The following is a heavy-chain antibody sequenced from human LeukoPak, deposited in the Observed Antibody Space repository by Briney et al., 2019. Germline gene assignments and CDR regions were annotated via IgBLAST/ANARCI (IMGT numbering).Heavy chain of an antibody. V-gene: IGHV3-23*01. J-gene: IGHJ4*02. CDR1: GFTFSSYA. D-gene: IGHD3-10*01. CDR2: ISGSGGST. CDR3: AKNFGMVRGVTYYFDY. Sequence: GGSLRLSCAASGFTFSSYAMSWVRQAPGKGLEWVPAISGSGGSTYYADSVKGRFTISRDNSKNTLYLQMNSLRAEDTAVYYCAKNFGMVRGVTYYFDYWGQGTLVTVSS.